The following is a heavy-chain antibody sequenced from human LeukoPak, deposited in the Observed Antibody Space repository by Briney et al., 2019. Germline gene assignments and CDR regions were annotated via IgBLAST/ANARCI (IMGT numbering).Heavy chain of an antibody. CDR2: IHFTGTT. J-gene: IGHJ4*02. CDR3: ASLDTAMVRFDY. V-gene: IGHV4-39*02. CDR1: GGSIRSNTNFWGWDSSSY. D-gene: IGHD5-18*01. Sequence: SETLSLTCSVSGGSIRSNTNFWGWDSSSYWGWIRQPPGKGLEWIGSIHFTGTTYYNSSLQSRLTISVDTSKNLFSLKLTSVTAADTAVYYCASLDTAMVRFDYWGQGTLVTVSS.